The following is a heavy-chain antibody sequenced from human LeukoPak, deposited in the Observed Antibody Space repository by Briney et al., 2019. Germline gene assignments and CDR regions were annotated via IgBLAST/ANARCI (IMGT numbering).Heavy chain of an antibody. V-gene: IGHV3-9*01. CDR2: ISWNSGSI. D-gene: IGHD6-13*01. CDR3: AKGKIAAAGNYFGY. CDR1: GFTFDDYA. Sequence: GGSLRLSCAASGFTFDDYAMHWVRQAPGKGLEWVSGISWNSGSIGYADSVKGRFTISRDNAKNSLYLQMNSLRAEDTALYYCAKGKIAAAGNYFGYWGQGTLVTVSS. J-gene: IGHJ4*02.